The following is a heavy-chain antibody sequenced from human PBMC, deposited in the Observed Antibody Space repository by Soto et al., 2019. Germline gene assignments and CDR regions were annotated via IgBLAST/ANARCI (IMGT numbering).Heavy chain of an antibody. Sequence: SETLSLTCTVSGGSISSGDYYWSWIRQPPGKGLEWIGYIYYSGSAYYNPSLKSRVTISVDTSKNQFSLKLSSVTAADTAVYYCATFQGGSRYFGYWGQGTLVTVSS. CDR1: GGSISSGDYY. J-gene: IGHJ4*02. CDR3: ATFQGGSRYFGY. D-gene: IGHD3-9*01. V-gene: IGHV4-30-4*01. CDR2: IYYSGSA.